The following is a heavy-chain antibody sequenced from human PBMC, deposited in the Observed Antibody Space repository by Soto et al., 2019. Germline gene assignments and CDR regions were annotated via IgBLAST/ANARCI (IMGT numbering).Heavy chain of an antibody. CDR2: INGDGSST. J-gene: IGHJ5*02. CDR3: VREVGCSGGSCYSDWFDP. Sequence: GGSLRFSCAASGFTFSSYWMHWVRQAPGKGLVWVSRINGDGSSTRYADSVKGRFTISRDNARNTLYLQMNSLRAEDTALYYCVREVGCSGGSCYSDWFDPWGQGTLVTVSS. CDR1: GFTFSSYW. V-gene: IGHV3-74*01. D-gene: IGHD2-15*01.